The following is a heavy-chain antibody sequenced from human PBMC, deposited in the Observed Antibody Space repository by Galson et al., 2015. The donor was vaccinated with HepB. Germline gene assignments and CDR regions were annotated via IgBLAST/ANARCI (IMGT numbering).Heavy chain of an antibody. Sequence: QSGAEVKKPGESLKISCKGSGYSFTIYWIGWVRQMPGKGLEWMGIIYPGDSDTRYTPSFQGQVTISADKSISTAYLQWSSLKASDTAMYYCVRRSSSWPTIIDYWGQGTLVTVSS. CDR2: IYPGDSDT. J-gene: IGHJ4*02. CDR3: VRRSSSWPTIIDY. CDR1: GYSFTIYW. V-gene: IGHV5-51*01. D-gene: IGHD6-13*01.